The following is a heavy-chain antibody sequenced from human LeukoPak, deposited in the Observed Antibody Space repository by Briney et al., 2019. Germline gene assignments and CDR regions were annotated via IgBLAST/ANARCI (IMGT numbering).Heavy chain of an antibody. V-gene: IGHV3-23*01. CDR3: AKESITMVRGVNGMDV. D-gene: IGHD3-10*01. Sequence: GSLRLSCSASGFTLSSYAMSWVRQAPGKGLEWVSAISGSGGSTYYADSVKGRFTISRDNSKNTLYLQMNSLRAEDTAVYYCAKESITMVRGVNGMDVWGQGTTVTVSS. CDR2: ISGSGGST. J-gene: IGHJ6*02. CDR1: GFTLSSYA.